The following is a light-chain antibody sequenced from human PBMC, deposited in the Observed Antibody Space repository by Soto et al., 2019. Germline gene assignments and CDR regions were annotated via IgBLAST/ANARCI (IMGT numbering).Light chain of an antibody. V-gene: IGLV2-11*01. Sequence: QSALTQPRSGSGSPGQSVTISCTGTSSDVGGYNYVSWYQQYPGKAPKLIIYDVSKRPSGVPDRFSGSKSGNTASLTISGLQAEDEADYYCCSYAGSYTLWVFGGGTKVTVL. CDR3: CSYAGSYTLWV. J-gene: IGLJ3*02. CDR1: SSDVGGYNY. CDR2: DVS.